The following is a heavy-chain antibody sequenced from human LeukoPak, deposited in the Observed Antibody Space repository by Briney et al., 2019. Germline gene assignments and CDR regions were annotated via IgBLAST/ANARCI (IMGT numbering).Heavy chain of an antibody. V-gene: IGHV3-66*02. D-gene: IGHD2-15*01. CDR2: IYSGGGS. J-gene: IGHJ4*02. CDR3: ARGGDTSGHYSVGY. Sequence: GGSLRLSCAASGFTVRTNYMSWVRQAPGKGLEWVSLIYSGGGSYTADSVKGRFTISKDNSKNTLYLQMNSLKPEDTAVYYCARGGDTSGHYSVGYWGQGTLVTVSS. CDR1: GFTVRTNY.